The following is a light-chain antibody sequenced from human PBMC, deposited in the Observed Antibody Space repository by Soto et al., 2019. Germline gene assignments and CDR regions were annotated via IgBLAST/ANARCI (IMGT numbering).Light chain of an antibody. CDR2: DAS. J-gene: IGKJ4*01. CDR3: QQYNNLPLI. CDR1: QYIGNY. V-gene: IGKV1-33*01. Sequence: DIQMTQSPSSLSASVGDRVTITCQASQYIGNYLNWYQQKPGQAPKLLIYDASNLETGVPSRFSGSGSGIHFTFTINSLQPEDIATYYCQQYNNLPLIFGGGTKVDIK.